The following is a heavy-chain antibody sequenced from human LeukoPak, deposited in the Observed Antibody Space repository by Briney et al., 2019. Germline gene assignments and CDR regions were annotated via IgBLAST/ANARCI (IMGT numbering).Heavy chain of an antibody. J-gene: IGHJ6*03. CDR1: TSSFSYHY. CDR2: IYSSGST. D-gene: IGHD3-16*01. Sequence: SETLSLTCTVSTSSFSYHYWSWIRQSPGKGLELIGFIYSSGSTNYNPSVNSRLTISVDTSKNQFSLKLPSVTAADTAVYYCARGGGDYYYYMDVWGKGTTVTVSS. V-gene: IGHV4-59*11. CDR3: ARGGGDYYYYMDV.